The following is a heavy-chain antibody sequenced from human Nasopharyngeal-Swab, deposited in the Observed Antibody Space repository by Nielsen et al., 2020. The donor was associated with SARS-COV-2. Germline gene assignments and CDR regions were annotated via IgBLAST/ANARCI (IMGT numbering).Heavy chain of an antibody. CDR3: ARGQTIFGVVTGPFDY. V-gene: IGHV4-31*03. Sequence: TLFLTCTVSGGSISSGGYYWSWIRQHPGKGLEWIGYIYYSGSTYYNPSLKSRVTISVDTSKNQFSLKLSSVTAAGTAAYYCARGQTIFGVVTGPFDYWGQGTLVTVSS. J-gene: IGHJ4*02. D-gene: IGHD3-3*01. CDR1: GGSISSGGYY. CDR2: IYYSGST.